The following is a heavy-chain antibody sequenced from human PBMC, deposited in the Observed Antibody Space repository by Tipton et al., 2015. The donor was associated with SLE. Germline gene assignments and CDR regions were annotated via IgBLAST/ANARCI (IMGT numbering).Heavy chain of an antibody. D-gene: IGHD3-3*01. Sequence: TLSLTCTVSGGSISSYYWSWIRQPPGKGLEWIGYIYYSGSTNYNPSLKSRVTISVDTSKNQFSLKLSSVTAADTAVYYCARGGRFRKYGMDVWGQGTTVTVSS. CDR1: GGSISSYY. V-gene: IGHV4-59*12. CDR2: IYYSGST. J-gene: IGHJ6*02. CDR3: ARGGRFRKYGMDV.